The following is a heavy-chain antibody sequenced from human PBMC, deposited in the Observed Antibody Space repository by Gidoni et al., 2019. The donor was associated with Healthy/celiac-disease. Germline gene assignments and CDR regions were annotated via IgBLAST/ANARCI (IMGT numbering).Heavy chain of an antibody. J-gene: IGHJ4*02. Sequence: QVQLVESGGGVVQPGRSLRLSCAASGCTFSSYGMHWVRQAPGKGLEWVAVIWYDGSNKYYADSVKGRFTISRDNSKNTLYLQMNSLRAEDTAVYYCAADYSSHYYFDYWGQGTLVTVSS. CDR1: GCTFSSYG. CDR2: IWYDGSNK. D-gene: IGHD4-4*01. CDR3: AADYSSHYYFDY. V-gene: IGHV3-33*01.